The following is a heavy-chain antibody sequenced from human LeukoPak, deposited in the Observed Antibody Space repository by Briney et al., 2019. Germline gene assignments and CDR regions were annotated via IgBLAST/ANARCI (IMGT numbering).Heavy chain of an antibody. D-gene: IGHD3-22*01. CDR3: ARDREVGSSGYYFDY. V-gene: IGHV3-48*01. CDR2: ISSTSSTM. Sequence: AGGSLRLSCAVSGFTLSDYYMNWVRQAPGKGLEWVSYISSTSSTMYYADSVKGRFTISRDNAKNSLYLQMNSLRAEDTAVYYCARDREVGSSGYYFDYWGQGTLVTVSS. J-gene: IGHJ4*02. CDR1: GFTLSDYY.